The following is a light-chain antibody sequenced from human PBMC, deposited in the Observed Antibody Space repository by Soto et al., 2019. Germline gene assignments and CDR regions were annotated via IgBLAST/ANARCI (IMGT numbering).Light chain of an antibody. CDR2: HAS. CDR1: QTINNW. Sequence: DIQMTQSPSTLSASIGDRVTITCRASQTINNWLAWYQQKPGKAPNLLIYHASNLETGVPSRFSGSAFGTEFTLTISSLQPDDFANYYCQNYNSYPWTFGQGTKVEIK. CDR3: QNYNSYPWT. J-gene: IGKJ1*01. V-gene: IGKV1-5*01.